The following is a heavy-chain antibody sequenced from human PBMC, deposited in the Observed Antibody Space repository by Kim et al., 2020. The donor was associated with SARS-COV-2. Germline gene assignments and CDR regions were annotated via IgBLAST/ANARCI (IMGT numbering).Heavy chain of an antibody. J-gene: IGHJ6*02. CDR1: GFTFSSYA. D-gene: IGHD3-3*01. Sequence: GGSLRLSCAASGFTFSSYAMSWVRQAPGKGLEWVSTIIGSGCGTYYADSVKGRFTISRDNSKNTLYLQMNSLRAEDTAVYYCAKRVLRFLVGDGMDVWGQGTTVTVSS. CDR3: AKRVLRFLVGDGMDV. V-gene: IGHV3-23*01. CDR2: IIGSGCGT.